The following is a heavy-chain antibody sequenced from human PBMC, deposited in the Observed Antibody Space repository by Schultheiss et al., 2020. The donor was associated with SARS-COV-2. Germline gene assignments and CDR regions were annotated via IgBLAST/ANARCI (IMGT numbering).Heavy chain of an antibody. J-gene: IGHJ4*02. Sequence: SQTLSLTCTVSGDSIESRNYFWAWIRQSPGKGLEWVGSIYYTGSTYYNPSLKSRVTMSVDASKKNFSLKLSSVTAADSAVYYCARQRLEVAAVDYWGQGTQVTVSS. V-gene: IGHV4-39*01. CDR2: IYYTGST. D-gene: IGHD6-19*01. CDR3: ARQRLEVAAVDY. CDR1: GDSIESRNYF.